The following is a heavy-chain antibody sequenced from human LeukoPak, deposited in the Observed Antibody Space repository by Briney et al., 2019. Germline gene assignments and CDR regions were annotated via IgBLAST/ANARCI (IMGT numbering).Heavy chain of an antibody. J-gene: IGHJ5*01. CDR2: NNPNSGGT. Sequence: ASVKVSCKASGYTFSDYYMHWVRQAPGQGLEWIGWNNPNSGGTNYAQKFQGRVTMTRDTAISTAYIEVSRLRSDDTAVYYCMREVGSINWYAYWGQGTLVTVSS. CDR1: GYTFSDYY. V-gene: IGHV1-2*02. D-gene: IGHD6-13*01. CDR3: MREVGSINWYAY.